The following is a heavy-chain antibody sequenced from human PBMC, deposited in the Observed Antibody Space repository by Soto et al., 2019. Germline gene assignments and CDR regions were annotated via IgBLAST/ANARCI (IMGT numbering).Heavy chain of an antibody. CDR2: ISGSGTTI. CDR3: ARDNYCGADCYSGIFDY. CDR1: GFTFSDYY. J-gene: IGHJ4*02. D-gene: IGHD2-21*02. Sequence: GGSLRLSCAGSGFTFSDYYMSWIRQAPGKGLEWVSYISGSGTTIYYADSVRGRFTISRDNTKNSLYLQMNSLRAEDTAVYYCARDNYCGADCYSGIFDYWGQGNPVTVSS. V-gene: IGHV3-11*01.